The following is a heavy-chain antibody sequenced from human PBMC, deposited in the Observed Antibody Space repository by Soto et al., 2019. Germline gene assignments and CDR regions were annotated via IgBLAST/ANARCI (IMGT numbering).Heavy chain of an antibody. V-gene: IGHV3-64D*06. J-gene: IGHJ4*02. CDR3: VKQAHGLDGVAFDY. CDR1: GFIFSEST. CDR2: VSTSGRST. Sequence: GSLRVSSSASGFIFSESTIYWVRQVPGKGLEAISAVSTSGRSTYYADSVKDRFTISRDNSKNTLFLQMGSLRPEDTAIYYCVKQAHGLDGVAFDYWGQGTQVTVSS. D-gene: IGHD2-15*01.